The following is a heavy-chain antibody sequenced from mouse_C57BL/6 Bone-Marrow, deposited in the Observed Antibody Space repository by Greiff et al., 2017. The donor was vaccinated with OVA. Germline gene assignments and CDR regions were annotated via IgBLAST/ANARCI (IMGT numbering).Heavy chain of an antibody. J-gene: IGHJ4*01. CDR1: GYTFTSYT. V-gene: IGHV1-4*01. D-gene: IGHD1-1*01. Sequence: QVQLQQSGAELARPGASVKMSCKASGYTFTSYTMHWVKQRPGQGLEWIGYINPSSGYTKYNQKFKDKATLTADKSSSTAYMQLSSLTSEDSAVYFCVYGSSYEYYAMDYWGQGTSVTVSS. CDR2: INPSSGYT. CDR3: VYGSSYEYYAMDY.